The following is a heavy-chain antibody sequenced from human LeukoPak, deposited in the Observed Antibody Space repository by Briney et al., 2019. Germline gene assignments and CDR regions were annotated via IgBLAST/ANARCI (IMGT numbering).Heavy chain of an antibody. Sequence: SETLSLTCTVSGASISGYYWSWIRQPPGKGVEWIGYIYHSGSNVYRPSLKSRVTISVETSKNQFSQKLSSVTAADTAVYYCASALFIENAFDVWGQGTMVTVSS. CDR1: GASISGYY. CDR2: IYHSGSN. D-gene: IGHD1-26*01. CDR3: ASALFIENAFDV. V-gene: IGHV4-59*01. J-gene: IGHJ3*01.